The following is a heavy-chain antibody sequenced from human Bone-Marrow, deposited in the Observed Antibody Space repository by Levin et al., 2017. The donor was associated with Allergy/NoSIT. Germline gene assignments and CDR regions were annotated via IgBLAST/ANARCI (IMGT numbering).Heavy chain of an antibody. J-gene: IGHJ2*01. CDR2: ISWDGGSR. CDR1: GFNFADYS. D-gene: IGHD3-10*01. Sequence: GGSLRLSCAVSGFNFADYSMHWVRQVPGKGLEWVSMISWDGGSRYYADSVKGRFTISRDDTKKSLYLQMNSLRPEDTALYFCVKDPTTGKTDWYFDLWGCGTLVTVSS. V-gene: IGHV3-43*01. CDR3: VKDPTTGKTDWYFDL.